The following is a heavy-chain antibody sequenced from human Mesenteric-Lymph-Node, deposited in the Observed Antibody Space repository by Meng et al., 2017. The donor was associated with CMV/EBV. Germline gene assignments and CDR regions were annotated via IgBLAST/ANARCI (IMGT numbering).Heavy chain of an antibody. Sequence: ASVKVSCKASGYTFTSYDINWVRQATGQGLEWMGWMNPKSGNTGYAKKFQGRVTMTRNTSISTAYMELSSLRSDDTAVYYCARGSIQSYSNYGVDYWGQGTLVTVSS. CDR1: GYTFTSYD. CDR2: MNPKSGNT. V-gene: IGHV1-8*01. D-gene: IGHD4-11*01. J-gene: IGHJ4*02. CDR3: ARGSIQSYSNYGVDY.